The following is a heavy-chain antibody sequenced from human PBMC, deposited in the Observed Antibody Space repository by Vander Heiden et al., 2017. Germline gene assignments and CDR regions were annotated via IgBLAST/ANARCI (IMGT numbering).Heavy chain of an antibody. CDR1: GGPISSSSYY. CDR2: IYDSGST. J-gene: IGHJ3*02. Sequence: QLQLQESGPGLVKPSEPLSPTCTVSGGPISSSSYYWGWIRQPPGKGLEWIGSIYDSGSTYYNPSLKSRVTISVDTSKNQFSLKLSSVTAADTAVYYCARVDTAMVLAFDIWGQGTMVTVSS. CDR3: ARVDTAMVLAFDI. V-gene: IGHV4-39*01. D-gene: IGHD5-18*01.